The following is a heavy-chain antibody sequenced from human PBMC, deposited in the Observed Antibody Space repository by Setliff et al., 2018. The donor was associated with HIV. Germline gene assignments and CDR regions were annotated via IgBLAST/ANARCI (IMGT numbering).Heavy chain of an antibody. CDR1: GGSISSYY. Sequence: SETLSLTCTVSGGSISSYYWSWIRQPPGKGLEWIGYIYTSGSTNYNPSLKSRVTISSDTSKNQFSLKLSSVTAADTAVYYCARGAGSYYYYYYMDVWGKGTTVTVSS. CDR3: ARGAGSYYYYYYMDV. D-gene: IGHD1-26*01. CDR2: IYTSGST. V-gene: IGHV4-4*09. J-gene: IGHJ6*03.